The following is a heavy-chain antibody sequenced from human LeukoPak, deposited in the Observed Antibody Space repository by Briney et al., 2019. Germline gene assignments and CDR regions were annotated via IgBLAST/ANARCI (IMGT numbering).Heavy chain of an antibody. D-gene: IGHD3-22*01. CDR2: INHSGST. CDR3: ARGTLERYYDSSGSPRGYYFDY. CDR1: GGSFRGYY. V-gene: IGHV4-34*01. Sequence: SETLSLTCAVYGGSFRGYYWSWIRQPPGKGLEWIGEINHSGSTNYNPSLKSRVTISVDTSKNQFSLKLSSVTAADTAVYYCARGTLERYYDSSGSPRGYYFDYWGQGTLVTVSS. J-gene: IGHJ4*02.